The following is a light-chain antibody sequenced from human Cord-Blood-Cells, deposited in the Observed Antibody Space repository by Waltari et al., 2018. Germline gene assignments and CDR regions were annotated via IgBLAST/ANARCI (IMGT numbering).Light chain of an antibody. CDR3: QQRSNRGFT. V-gene: IGKV3-11*01. Sequence: ENVSTQSPATLSLFPGERATISCRASQSVSSYLAWYQQKPGQAPRLLIYDASNRATGIPARFSGSGSGTDFTLTISSLEPEDFAVYYCQQRSNRGFTFGPGTKVDIK. CDR2: DAS. CDR1: QSVSSY. J-gene: IGKJ3*01.